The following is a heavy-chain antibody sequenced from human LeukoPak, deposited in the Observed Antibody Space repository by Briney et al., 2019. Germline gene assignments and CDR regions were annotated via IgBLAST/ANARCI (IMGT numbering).Heavy chain of an antibody. CDR1: GFAFSSSN. Sequence: GGSLRLSCAASGFAFSSSNLIWFRQAPGKGLEWVSSITSDAYIYYADSLKGRFSISRDNAKNSVSLQMISLRAEDTAVYYCARADYGDYGVDYWGQGALVTVSS. D-gene: IGHD4-17*01. CDR2: ITSDAYI. V-gene: IGHV3-21*01. J-gene: IGHJ4*02. CDR3: ARADYGDYGVDY.